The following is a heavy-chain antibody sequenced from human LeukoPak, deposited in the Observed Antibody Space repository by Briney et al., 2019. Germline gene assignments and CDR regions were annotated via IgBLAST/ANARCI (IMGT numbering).Heavy chain of an antibody. CDR1: GLTFSTYT. CDR3: ASHYDIDY. D-gene: IGHD3-9*01. Sequence: GGSLRLSCAASGLTFSTYTMNWVRQAPGKGLEWVSSISSGSSYTYYADSMKGRFTVSRDNAKNSLYLQMNSLKAEDTAVYFCASHYDIDYWGQGTLVTVSS. CDR2: ISSGSSYT. V-gene: IGHV3-21*06. J-gene: IGHJ4*02.